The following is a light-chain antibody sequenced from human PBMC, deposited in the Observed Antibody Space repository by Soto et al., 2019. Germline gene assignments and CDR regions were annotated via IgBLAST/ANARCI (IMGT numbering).Light chain of an antibody. Sequence: SSELTQPPSVSVSPGQTARITCSGDALTNEYANWYQQKPGQAPVLVIHKDNERPSGIPERFSGSSSGTTVTLTISGVQAEDEADYYCQSADYSGTYVVFGGGTKLTVL. J-gene: IGLJ2*01. CDR1: ALTNEY. V-gene: IGLV3-25*03. CDR2: KDN. CDR3: QSADYSGTYVV.